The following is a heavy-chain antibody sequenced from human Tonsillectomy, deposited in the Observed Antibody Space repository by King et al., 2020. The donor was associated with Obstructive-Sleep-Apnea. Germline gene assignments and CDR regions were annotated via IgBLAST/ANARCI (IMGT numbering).Heavy chain of an antibody. Sequence: VQLVESGGGLVQPGRSLRLSCTASGFTFGDYAMNWFRQAPGKGLEWVGFGRSKAYGGTTEYAASVKCRFTISRDDSKSIAYLQMNSLKTEDTAVYYCTTIDYDFWSGSYPWDYWGQGTLVTVSS. CDR2: GRSKAYGGTT. CDR3: TTIDYDFWSGSYPWDY. CDR1: GFTFGDYA. D-gene: IGHD3-3*01. V-gene: IGHV3-49*03. J-gene: IGHJ4*02.